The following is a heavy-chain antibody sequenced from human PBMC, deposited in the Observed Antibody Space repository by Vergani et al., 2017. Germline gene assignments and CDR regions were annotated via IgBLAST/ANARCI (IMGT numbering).Heavy chain of an antibody. Sequence: QVQLQESGPGLVQPSETLSLTCTVSGGSISSYYWSWIRQPPGKGLEWIGYIYYSGSTNYNPSLKSRVTISVDTSKNQFSLKLSSVTAADTAVYYCARDYYGSGSYNWFDPWGQGTLVTVSS. J-gene: IGHJ5*02. V-gene: IGHV4-59*01. CDR2: IYYSGST. D-gene: IGHD3-10*01. CDR1: GGSISSYY. CDR3: ARDYYGSGSYNWFDP.